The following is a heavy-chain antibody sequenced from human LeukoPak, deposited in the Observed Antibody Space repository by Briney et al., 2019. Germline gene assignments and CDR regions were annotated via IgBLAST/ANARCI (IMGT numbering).Heavy chain of an antibody. CDR2: ISGSGGST. CDR3: AKAPGESLWFGELHFDY. CDR1: GFTFSDYY. Sequence: GGSLRLSCAVSGFTFSDYYMSWVRQAPGKGLEWVSAISGSGGSTYYADSVKGRFTISRDNSKNTLYLQMNSLRAEDTAVYYCAKAPGESLWFGELHFDYWGQGTLVTVSS. J-gene: IGHJ4*02. D-gene: IGHD3-10*01. V-gene: IGHV3-23*01.